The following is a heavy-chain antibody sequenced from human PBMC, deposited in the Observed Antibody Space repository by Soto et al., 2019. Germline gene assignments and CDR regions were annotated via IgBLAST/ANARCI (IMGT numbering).Heavy chain of an antibody. D-gene: IGHD6-13*01. CDR1: GFTFSSYA. J-gene: IGHJ4*02. CDR3: ARDRRNEYSSWYYFDY. CDR2: ISYDGSNK. V-gene: IGHV3-30-3*01. Sequence: GGSLRLSCAASGFTFSSYAMHWVRQAPGKGLEWVAVISYDGSNKYYADSVKGRFTISRDNSKNTLYLQMNSLRAEDTAVYYCARDRRNEYSSWYYFDYWGQGTLVTVSS.